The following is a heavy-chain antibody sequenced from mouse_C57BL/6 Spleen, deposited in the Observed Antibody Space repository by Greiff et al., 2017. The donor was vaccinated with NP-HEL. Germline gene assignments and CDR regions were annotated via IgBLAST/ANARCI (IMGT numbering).Heavy chain of an antibody. CDR3: AGDGYYETPFDD. J-gene: IGHJ2*01. V-gene: IGHV1-22*01. CDR1: GYTFTDYN. Sequence: EVQLQQSGPELVKPGASVKMSCKASGYTFTDYNMHWVKQSHGKSLEWIGYINPNNGGTSYNQKFKGKATLTVNKSSSTAYMELRSLTSEDSAVYYCAGDGYYETPFDDWGQGTTLTVSS. CDR2: INPNNGGT. D-gene: IGHD2-3*01.